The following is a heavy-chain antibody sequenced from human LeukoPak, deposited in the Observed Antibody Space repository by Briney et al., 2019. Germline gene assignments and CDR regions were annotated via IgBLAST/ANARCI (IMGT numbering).Heavy chain of an antibody. D-gene: IGHD3-9*01. CDR2: TYYRSKWYN. Sequence: SQTLSPTCAISGGSVSSNNGAWNWIRQSPSRGLEWLGRTYYRSKWYNDYAESLISRITISPVTSKNQFSLQLYSVTPEDTAVYYCARDVGTTGWHTFDYWGQGTLVTVSS. CDR3: ARDVGTTGWHTFDY. V-gene: IGHV6-1*01. CDR1: GGSVSSNNGA. J-gene: IGHJ4*02.